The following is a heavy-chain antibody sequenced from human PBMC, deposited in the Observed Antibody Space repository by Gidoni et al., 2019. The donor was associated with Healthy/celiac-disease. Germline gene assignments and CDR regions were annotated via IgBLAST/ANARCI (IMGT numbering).Heavy chain of an antibody. CDR3: AKDMLSTAAGGLDY. D-gene: IGHD3-16*02. Sequence: EVQLVESGGGLVQPGRSLRLSCAASGFIFDDYAMHWVRQAPGKGLEWVSGISWNSGSIGYADSVKGRFTISRDNAKNSLYLQMNSLRAEDTAFYHCAKDMLSTAAGGLDYWGQGTLVTVSS. CDR1: GFIFDDYA. V-gene: IGHV3-9*01. CDR2: ISWNSGSI. J-gene: IGHJ4*02.